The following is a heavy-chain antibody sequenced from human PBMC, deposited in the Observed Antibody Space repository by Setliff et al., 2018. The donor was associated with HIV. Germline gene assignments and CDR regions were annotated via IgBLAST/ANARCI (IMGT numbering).Heavy chain of an antibody. V-gene: IGHV4-59*08. CDR3: AKRRGSGTLYDAFDP. D-gene: IGHD3-10*01. CDR1: GGSLRTFH. J-gene: IGHJ5*02. Sequence: KTSETLSLTCTVSGGSLRTFHWTWLRQAPGKGLEWLGHIYDVGVTNYNPSLKNRVTISLDASQTRCSLTLASVTATDTAVYFCAKRRGSGTLYDAFDPWGQGILVTVSS. CDR2: IYDVGVT.